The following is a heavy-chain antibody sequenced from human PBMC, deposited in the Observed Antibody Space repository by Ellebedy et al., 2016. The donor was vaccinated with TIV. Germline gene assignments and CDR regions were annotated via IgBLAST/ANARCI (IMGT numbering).Heavy chain of an antibody. CDR3: ARDRGGTAMVPWYYYGMDV. CDR1: GFTFSSFD. J-gene: IGHJ6*02. V-gene: IGHV3-30*03. CDR2: TSYDGSQK. Sequence: GGSLRLSCAASGFTFSSFDMHWVRQAPGKGLQWVAVTSYDGSQKYYADSVKGRFTISRDNSKNTLYLQMNSLRAEDTAVYSCARDRGGTAMVPWYYYGMDVWGQGTTVTVSS. D-gene: IGHD5-18*01.